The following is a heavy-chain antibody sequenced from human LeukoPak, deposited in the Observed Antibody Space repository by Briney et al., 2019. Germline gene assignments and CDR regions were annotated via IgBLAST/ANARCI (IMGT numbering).Heavy chain of an antibody. CDR1: GYTFTSYG. J-gene: IGHJ6*02. CDR2: ISAYNGNT. D-gene: IGHD3-22*01. V-gene: IGHV1-18*01. CDR3: ARDLVYSSYYYYGMDV. Sequence: ASVRVSCKASGYTFTSYGISWVRQAPGQGLEWMGWISAYNGNTNYAQKLQGRVTMTTDTSTSTAYMELRSLRSDDTAVYYCARDLVYSSYYYYGMDVWGQGTTVTVSS.